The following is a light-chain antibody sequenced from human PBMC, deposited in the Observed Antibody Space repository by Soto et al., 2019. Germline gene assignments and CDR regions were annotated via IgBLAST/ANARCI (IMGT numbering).Light chain of an antibody. CDR1: SSDVGGYNY. Sequence: QSVLTQPASASGSPGQSITISCTGTSSDVGGYNYVSWYQQHPGKAPKLMIYDVSNRPSGVSNRFSGSKSGNTASLTISGLQAEDEADYYCSSYTSSSTLYVVFGGGTQLTVL. CDR3: SSYTSSSTLYVV. V-gene: IGLV2-14*01. J-gene: IGLJ2*01. CDR2: DVS.